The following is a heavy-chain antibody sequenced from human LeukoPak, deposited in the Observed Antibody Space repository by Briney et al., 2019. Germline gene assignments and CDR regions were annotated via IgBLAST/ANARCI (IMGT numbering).Heavy chain of an antibody. CDR2: ISAGGETT. Sequence: GGSLRLSCAASRFRFSTFPMGWVRQAPGKGLEWVSGISAGGETTFYADSVRGRLTISRDNSKNTLYLQMNSLRADDTAVYYCAKSLLTTATGTGRAFDIWGQGTMVTVSS. CDR3: AKSLLTTATGTGRAFDI. D-gene: IGHD1-1*01. CDR1: RFRFSTFP. J-gene: IGHJ3*02. V-gene: IGHV3-23*01.